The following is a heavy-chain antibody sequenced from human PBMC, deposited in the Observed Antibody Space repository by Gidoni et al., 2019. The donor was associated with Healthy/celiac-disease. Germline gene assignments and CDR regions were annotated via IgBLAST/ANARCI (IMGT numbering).Heavy chain of an antibody. D-gene: IGHD3-3*01. CDR3: ARDVSGYDFDP. J-gene: IGHJ5*02. V-gene: IGHV3-48*01. CDR2: IRSSSSTI. CDR1: GFTFSSYS. Sequence: CPASGFTFSSYSMNWVRQAPGKGLEWVSYIRSSSSTIYYADSVKGRFTISRDNAKNSLYLQMNSLRAEDTAVYYCARDVSGYDFDPWGQGTLVTVSS.